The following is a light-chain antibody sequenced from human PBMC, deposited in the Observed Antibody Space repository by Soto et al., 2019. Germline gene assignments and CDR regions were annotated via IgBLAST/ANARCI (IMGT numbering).Light chain of an antibody. CDR2: GAS. CDR3: QQYSNWRT. CDR1: QNISSN. Sequence: EIVMTQSPATLSVSPGERATLSCRASQNISSNLAWYQQKPGQAPRLLIYGASTRATGIPARFSGSGSGTEFTLTISSLQSEDFAVYYCQQYSNWRTFGQGTKVEIK. J-gene: IGKJ1*01. V-gene: IGKV3-15*01.